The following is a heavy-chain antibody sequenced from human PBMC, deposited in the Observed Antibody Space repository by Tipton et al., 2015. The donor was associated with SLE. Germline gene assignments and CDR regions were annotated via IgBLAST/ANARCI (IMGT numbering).Heavy chain of an antibody. CDR2: IYYSGTT. Sequence: TLSLTCIVSGGSISSSSYYWGWIRQPPGKGLEWIASIYYSGTTYCNPSLKSRVTISVDTSKNQFSLKLSSVTAADTATYYCARQLWFGEFHFDNWGQGTLVTVSS. J-gene: IGHJ4*02. CDR3: ARQLWFGEFHFDN. V-gene: IGHV4-39*01. CDR1: GGSISSSSYY. D-gene: IGHD3-10*01.